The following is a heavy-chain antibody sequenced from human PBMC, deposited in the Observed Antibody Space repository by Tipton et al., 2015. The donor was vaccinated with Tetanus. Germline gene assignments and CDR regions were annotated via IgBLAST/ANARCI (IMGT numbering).Heavy chain of an antibody. J-gene: IGHJ4*02. Sequence: QVQLVQSGAEVKKPGASVQVSCKPSGYTFTSYAMHWVRQAPGQGLEWMGIINPSGTGTSYAHKFQGRVTMTWDTSTSTVYMELRSLRSEDTAVYYCVREGGSGLDYWGQGTLVPVSS. CDR3: VREGGSGLDY. CDR1: GYTFTSYA. V-gene: IGHV1-46*01. CDR2: INPSGTGT. D-gene: IGHD3-3*01.